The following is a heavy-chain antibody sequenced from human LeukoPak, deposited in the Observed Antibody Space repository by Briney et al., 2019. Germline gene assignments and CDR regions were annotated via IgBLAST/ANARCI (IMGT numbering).Heavy chain of an antibody. CDR1: GFTFSSYW. V-gene: IGHV3-7*01. CDR2: IKQDGSEK. J-gene: IGHJ3*02. CDR3: ARDLWFGELLGSLDALDI. D-gene: IGHD3-10*01. Sequence: PGGSLRLSCAASGFTFSSYWMSWVRQAPGKGLEWVANIKQDGSEKYYVDSVKGRFTISRDNAKNSLYLQMNSLRAEDTAVYYCARDLWFGELLGSLDALDIWGQGTMVTVSS.